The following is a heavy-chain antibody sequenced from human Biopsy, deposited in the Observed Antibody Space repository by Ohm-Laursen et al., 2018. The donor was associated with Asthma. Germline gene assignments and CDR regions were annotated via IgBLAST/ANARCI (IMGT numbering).Heavy chain of an antibody. J-gene: IGHJ5*02. D-gene: IGHD5-18*01. Sequence: PSQTLSLTCTVSGGSISSDYWGWLRQSPGKGLEWIGYIHNSGNTNYNPSLKSRVTISLDTSKNHFSLRLSFVTAADTAVYFCARGQGRGIQLWSLDPWGQGILVTVSS. CDR2: IHNSGNT. V-gene: IGHV4-59*01. CDR3: ARGQGRGIQLWSLDP. CDR1: GGSISSDY.